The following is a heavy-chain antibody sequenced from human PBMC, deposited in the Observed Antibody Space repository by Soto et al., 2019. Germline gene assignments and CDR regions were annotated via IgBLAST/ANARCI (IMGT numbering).Heavy chain of an antibody. J-gene: IGHJ6*02. Sequence: PSETLSLTCTVSGGSIRSGGYYWSWVRHSPRRGLEWIGNIYYSGSTYYNPSLKSRLTISVDTSKNQFSLNLSSVTAADTAVYYCARDRLMATAGTARHYFGLDVWGQGTTVTVSS. CDR2: IYYSGST. CDR1: GGSIRSGGYY. D-gene: IGHD5-18*01. CDR3: ARDRLMATAGTARHYFGLDV. V-gene: IGHV4-31*03.